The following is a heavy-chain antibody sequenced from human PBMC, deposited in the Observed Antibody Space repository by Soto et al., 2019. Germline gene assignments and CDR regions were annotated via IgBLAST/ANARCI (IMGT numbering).Heavy chain of an antibody. J-gene: IGHJ5*02. CDR1: GGSISSGGYY. D-gene: IGHD3-10*01. V-gene: IGHV4-31*03. CDR2: IYYSGST. CDR3: ANTRKDGSGSYRGWFDP. Sequence: QVQLQESGPGLVKPSQTLSLTCTVSGGSISSGGYYWSWIRQHPGKGLEWIGYIYYSGSTYYTPSLKSRVTISVDTSKNQFSLKLSSVTAADTAVYYCANTRKDGSGSYRGWFDPWGQGTLVTVSS.